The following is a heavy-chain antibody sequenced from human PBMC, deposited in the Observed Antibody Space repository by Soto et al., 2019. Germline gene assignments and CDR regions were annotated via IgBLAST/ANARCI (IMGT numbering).Heavy chain of an antibody. J-gene: IGHJ3*02. Sequence: VGSLRLSCAASGFTFSSYAMHWVRQAPGKGLEWVAVISYDGSNKYCADSVKGRFTISRDNSKNTLYLQMNSLRAEDTAVYYCARTIAVAGHDAFDIWGQGTMVTVSS. V-gene: IGHV3-30-3*01. CDR3: ARTIAVAGHDAFDI. D-gene: IGHD6-19*01. CDR1: GFTFSSYA. CDR2: ISYDGSNK.